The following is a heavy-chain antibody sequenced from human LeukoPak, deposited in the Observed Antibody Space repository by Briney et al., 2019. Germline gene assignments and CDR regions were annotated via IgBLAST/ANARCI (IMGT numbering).Heavy chain of an antibody. J-gene: IGHJ5*02. V-gene: IGHV1-18*01. Sequence: ASVKVSCKASGYTFTSYGISWVRQAPGQGLEWMGWISAYNGNTNYAQKLQGRVTMTTDTSTSTAYMELRSLRSDDTAVYYCAREVVDMVATMGFDPWGQGTLVTVSS. CDR1: GYTFTSYG. CDR2: ISAYNGNT. D-gene: IGHD5-12*01. CDR3: AREVVDMVATMGFDP.